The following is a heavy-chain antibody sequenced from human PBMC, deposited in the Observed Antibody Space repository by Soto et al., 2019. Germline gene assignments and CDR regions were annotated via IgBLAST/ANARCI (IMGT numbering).Heavy chain of an antibody. CDR2: ISSSSSYI. CDR1: GFTFSSYS. J-gene: IGHJ4*02. D-gene: IGHD5-12*01. CDR3: ARDDLLEMATITGGFDY. V-gene: IGHV3-21*01. Sequence: GGSLRLSCAASGFTFSSYSMNWVRQAPGKGLEWVSSISSSSSYIYYADSVKGRFTISRDNAKNSLYLQMNSLRDEDTAVYYCARDDLLEMATITGGFDYWGQGTLVTVSS.